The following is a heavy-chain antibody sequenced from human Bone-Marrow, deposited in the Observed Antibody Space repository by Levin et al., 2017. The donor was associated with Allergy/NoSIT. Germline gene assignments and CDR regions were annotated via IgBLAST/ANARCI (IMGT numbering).Heavy chain of an antibody. CDR2: IKSRHEREAT. CDR3: ATRGCVGGYCYVTASYEALDV. CDR1: GFSTGNTW. J-gene: IGHJ3*01. Sequence: TPGGSLRLSCGDSGFSTGNTWMTWVRQAPGKGLEWVGRIKSRHEREATDYAAPVKGRFTISRDESKKILYLQMKNLKVEDTGVYYCATRGCVGGYCYVTASYEALDVWGRGTVVTVSS. V-gene: IGHV3-15*01. D-gene: IGHD2-21*02.